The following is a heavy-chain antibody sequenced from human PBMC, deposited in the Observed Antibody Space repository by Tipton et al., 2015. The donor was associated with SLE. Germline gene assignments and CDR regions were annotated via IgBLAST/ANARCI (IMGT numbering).Heavy chain of an antibody. V-gene: IGHV4-38-2*01. CDR1: AYSISSGYY. CDR2: IYRSGNT. D-gene: IGHD4-23*01. J-gene: IGHJ5*02. CDR3: ASGGYGGNFLGWFDP. Sequence: TLSLTCAVSAYSISSGYYWGYIRQPPGKGLEGIGNIYRSGNTYYNPSLKSRVTMSIDTSKNQFSLKLTSVTAADTAFYYCASGGYGGNFLGWFDPWGQGTLVTVSS.